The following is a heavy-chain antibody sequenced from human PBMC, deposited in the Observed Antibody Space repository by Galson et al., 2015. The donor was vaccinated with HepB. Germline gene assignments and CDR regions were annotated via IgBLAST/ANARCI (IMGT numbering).Heavy chain of an antibody. Sequence: SETLSLTCAVSGGSISSSNWWSWVRQPPGKGLEWIGEIYHSGSTNYNPSLKSRVTISVDKSKNQFSLKLSSVTAADTAVYYCASYGISLAFGNWFDPWGQGSLVTVSA. V-gene: IGHV4-4*02. J-gene: IGHJ5*02. CDR1: GGSISSSNW. CDR3: ASYGISLAFGNWFDP. CDR2: IYHSGST. D-gene: IGHD2-15*01.